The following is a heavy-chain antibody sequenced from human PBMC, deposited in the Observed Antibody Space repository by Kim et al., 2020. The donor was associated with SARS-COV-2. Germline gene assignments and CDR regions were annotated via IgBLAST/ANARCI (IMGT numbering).Heavy chain of an antibody. V-gene: IGHV3-21*01. J-gene: IGHJ5*02. CDR3: ARSPFYYGSGRENWFDP. CDR2: ISSSSSYI. D-gene: IGHD3-10*01. CDR1: GFTFSSYS. Sequence: GGSLRLSCAASGFTFSSYSMNWVRQAPGKGLEWVSSISSSSSYIYYADSVKGRFTISRDNAKNSLYLQMNSLRAEDTAVYYCARSPFYYGSGRENWFDPWGQGTLVTVSS.